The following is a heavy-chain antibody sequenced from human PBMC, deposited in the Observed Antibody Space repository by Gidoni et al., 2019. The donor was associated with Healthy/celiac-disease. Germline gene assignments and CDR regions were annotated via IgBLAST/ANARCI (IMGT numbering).Heavy chain of an antibody. D-gene: IGHD5-12*01. V-gene: IGHV1-46*01. J-gene: IGHJ3*02. Sequence: QVQLVQSGAEVKKPGASVKVSCKASGYPFTSYYMHWVRQAPGQGLEWMGIVNPSGGSTRYAQKFQGRVTMTRDTSTSTVYMELSSLRSEDTAVYYCATAGGWLPGGWAFDIWGQGTMVTVSS. CDR2: VNPSGGST. CDR1: GYPFTSYY. CDR3: ATAGGWLPGGWAFDI.